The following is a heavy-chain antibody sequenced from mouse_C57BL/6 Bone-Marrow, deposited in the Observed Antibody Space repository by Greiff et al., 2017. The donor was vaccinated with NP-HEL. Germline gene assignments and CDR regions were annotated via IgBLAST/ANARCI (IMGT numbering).Heavy chain of an antibody. CDR3: ARSELPGKFGY. V-gene: IGHV1-66*01. J-gene: IGHJ2*01. CDR2: IYPGSGNT. CDR1: GYSFTSYY. Sequence: QVQLQQSGPELVKPGASVKISCKASGYSFTSYYIHWVKQRPGQGLEWIGWIYPGSGNTKYNEKFKGKATLTADTSSSTAYMQLSSLTSEDSAVYYCARSELPGKFGYWGQGTTLTVSS. D-gene: IGHD1-1*01.